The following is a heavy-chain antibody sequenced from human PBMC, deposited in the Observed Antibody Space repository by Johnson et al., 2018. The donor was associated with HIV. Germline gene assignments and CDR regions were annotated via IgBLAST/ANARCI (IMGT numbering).Heavy chain of an antibody. D-gene: IGHD6-13*01. CDR2: IYSDGSDT. J-gene: IGHJ3*02. CDR1: GFIFRNYW. CDR3: ARRKIAAAGRDAFDI. V-gene: IGHV3-74*03. Sequence: EVQVVESGGGLVQPGGSLRLSCAASGFIFRNYWMYWVRQAPGKGLVWVARIYSDGSDTAYADSVKGRFTISRDNAKKTLYLQMSSLRAEDTAIYYCARRKIAAAGRDAFDIWGQGTMVTVSS.